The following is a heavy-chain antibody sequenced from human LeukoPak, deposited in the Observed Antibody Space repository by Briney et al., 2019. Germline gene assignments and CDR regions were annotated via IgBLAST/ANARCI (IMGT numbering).Heavy chain of an antibody. Sequence: PSGTLSLTCTVSGGSISSSNWWSWVRQPPGRGLEWIGEIYHSGSTNYNPSLKSRVTMSVDKSKNQFSLKLTSVTAADTAVYYCVRGKSGSSHFDYWGQGTLVTVSS. CDR2: IYHSGST. CDR1: GGSISSSNW. J-gene: IGHJ4*02. D-gene: IGHD1-26*01. CDR3: VRGKSGSSHFDY. V-gene: IGHV4-4*02.